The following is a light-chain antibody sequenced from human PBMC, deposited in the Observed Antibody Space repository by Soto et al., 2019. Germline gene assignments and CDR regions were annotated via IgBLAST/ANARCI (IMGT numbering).Light chain of an antibody. J-gene: IGLJ3*02. V-gene: IGLV2-14*01. CDR2: EVS. CDR3: SSFTISSTLV. Sequence: QSVLTQPASVSGSPGQSITISCTGTSSDVGDYNYVSWYQHHPGKAPKLMISEVSNRPSWVSHRFSGSKSGNTASLTISGLQSEDEADYYCSSFTISSTLVFGGGTKLTVL. CDR1: SSDVGDYNY.